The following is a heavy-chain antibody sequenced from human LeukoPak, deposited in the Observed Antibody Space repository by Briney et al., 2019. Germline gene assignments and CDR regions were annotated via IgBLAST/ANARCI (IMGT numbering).Heavy chain of an antibody. Sequence: PGGSLRLSCAASGFTFSSYSMNWVRQAPGKGLEWVSSISSSSSYIYYADSVKGRFTISRDNAKNSLYLQMNSLRAEDTAVYYCARVRWVRGYFDYWGQGTLVTVSS. J-gene: IGHJ4*02. CDR3: ARVRWVRGYFDY. V-gene: IGHV3-21*01. D-gene: IGHD3-10*01. CDR2: ISSSSSYI. CDR1: GFTFSSYS.